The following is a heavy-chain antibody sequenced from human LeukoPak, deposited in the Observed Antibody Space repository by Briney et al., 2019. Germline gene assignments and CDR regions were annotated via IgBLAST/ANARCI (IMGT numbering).Heavy chain of an antibody. J-gene: IGHJ4*02. CDR3: ASTGYSSSWYYFDY. CDR1: GYTFTGYY. Sequence: EASVKVSCKASGYTFTGYYMHWVRQAPGQGLEWMGWINPNSGGTNYAQKFQGRVTMTRDTSISTAYMELSRLRSDDTAVYYCASTGYSSSWYYFDYWGQGTLVTVSS. V-gene: IGHV1-2*02. CDR2: INPNSGGT. D-gene: IGHD6-13*01.